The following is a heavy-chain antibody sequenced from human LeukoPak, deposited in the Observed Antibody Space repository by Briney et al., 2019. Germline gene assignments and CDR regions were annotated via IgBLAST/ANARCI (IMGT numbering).Heavy chain of an antibody. Sequence: PGGSLRLSCAASGFTFSSYSMNWVRQAPGKGLEWVSYISSSSSTIYYADSVKGRFTISRDNAKNSLYLQMNSLRAEDTAVYYCARTLALLEWSRSGPYFQHWGQGTLLTVSS. CDR2: ISSSSSTI. CDR1: GFTFSSYS. D-gene: IGHD3-3*02. CDR3: ARTLALLEWSRSGPYFQH. V-gene: IGHV3-48*01. J-gene: IGHJ1*01.